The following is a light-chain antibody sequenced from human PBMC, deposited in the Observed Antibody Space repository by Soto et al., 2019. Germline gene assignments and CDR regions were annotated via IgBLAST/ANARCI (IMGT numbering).Light chain of an antibody. CDR2: RDN. CDR3: ATWDDSLSGVV. V-gene: IGLV1-47*01. CDR1: RSNIGTNY. J-gene: IGLJ2*01. Sequence: QSVLTQPPSASGTPGQRVTISCSGSRSNIGTNYLYWYQQLPGMAPKPLIYRDNQRPSGVPDRFSGSKAGTSASLAISGLRSEDEADYYCATWDDSLSGVVFGGGTKLTVL.